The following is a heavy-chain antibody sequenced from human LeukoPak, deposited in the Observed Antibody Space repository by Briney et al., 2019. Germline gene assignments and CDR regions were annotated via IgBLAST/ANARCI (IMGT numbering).Heavy chain of an antibody. Sequence: ASVKVSCKASGYTFTSYGISWVRQAPGQGLEWMGWISAYNGNTNYAQKLQGRVTMTTDTSTSTAYMELRSLRSDDTAVYYCARDAVSSYYDSSGYYDYWGQGTLVTVSS. J-gene: IGHJ4*02. CDR2: ISAYNGNT. CDR1: GYTFTSYG. V-gene: IGHV1-18*01. D-gene: IGHD3-22*01. CDR3: ARDAVSSYYDSSGYYDY.